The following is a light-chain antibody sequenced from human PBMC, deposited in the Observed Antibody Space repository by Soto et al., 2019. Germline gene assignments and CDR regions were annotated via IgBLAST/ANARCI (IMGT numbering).Light chain of an antibody. CDR1: QSISSW. CDR2: DAS. Sequence: DIQMTQSPSTLSASVGDRGTITCRASQSISSWFAWYQQKPGKAPKLLIYDASSLESGVPSRFSGSGSGTEFTLTISSLQPDDFATYYCQQYNSYSWTFGHGTKVDIK. CDR3: QQYNSYSWT. V-gene: IGKV1-5*01. J-gene: IGKJ1*01.